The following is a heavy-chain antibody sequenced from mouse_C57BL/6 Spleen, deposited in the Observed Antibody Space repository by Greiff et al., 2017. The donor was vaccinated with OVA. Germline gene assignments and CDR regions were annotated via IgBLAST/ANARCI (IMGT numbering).Heavy chain of an antibody. V-gene: IGHV5-17*01. J-gene: IGHJ2*01. Sequence: EVQLVESGGGLVKPGGSLKLSCAASGFTFSDYGMHWVRQAPEKGLEWVAYISSGSSTIYYADTVKGRFTISRDNAKNTLFLQMTSLRSEDTAMYYCARGPTTVVAQYYFDYWGQGTTLTVSS. CDR1: GFTFSDYG. CDR3: ARGPTTVVAQYYFDY. D-gene: IGHD1-1*01. CDR2: ISSGSSTI.